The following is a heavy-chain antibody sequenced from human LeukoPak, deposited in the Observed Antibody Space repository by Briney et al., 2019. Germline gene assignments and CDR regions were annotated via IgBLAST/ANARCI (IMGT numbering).Heavy chain of an antibody. J-gene: IGHJ5*02. Sequence: AASVKVSCKASGYTFTGYYMHWVRQAPGQGLEWMGGIIPIFGTANYAQKFQGRVTITADESTSTAYMELSSLRSEDTAVYYCARAMKEQLVWERWFDPWGQGTLVTVSS. D-gene: IGHD6-6*01. V-gene: IGHV1-69*13. CDR3: ARAMKEQLVWERWFDP. CDR1: GYTFTGYY. CDR2: IIPIFGTA.